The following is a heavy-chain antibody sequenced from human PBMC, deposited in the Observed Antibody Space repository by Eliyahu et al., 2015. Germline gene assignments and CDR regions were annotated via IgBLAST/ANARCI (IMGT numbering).Heavy chain of an antibody. CDR1: GGSFSGYY. Sequence: QVQLQQWGAGLLKPSETLSLTCAVYGGSFSGYYWSWXRQPPGKGLEWIGEINHSGSTNYNPSLKSRVTISVDTSKNQFSLKLSSVTAADTAVYYCARGLDGYNFDWFDPWGQGTLVTVSS. CDR3: ARGLDGYNFDWFDP. J-gene: IGHJ5*02. CDR2: INHSGST. D-gene: IGHD5-24*01. V-gene: IGHV4-34*01.